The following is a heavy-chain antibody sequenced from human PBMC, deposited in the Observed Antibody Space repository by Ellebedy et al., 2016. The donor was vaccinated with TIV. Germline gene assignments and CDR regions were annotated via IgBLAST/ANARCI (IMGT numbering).Heavy chain of an antibody. CDR2: IHPGDSDT. CDR1: GYIFTNYW. CDR3: ARHLKSLYYFDY. Sequence: GESLKISXKGSGYIFTNYWIAWVRQMPGKGLEWMGIIHPGDSDTRYSPSFQGQVTISADKSISTAYLQWSSLKASDTAMYYCARHLKSLYYFDYWGQGTLVTVSS. J-gene: IGHJ4*02. V-gene: IGHV5-51*01.